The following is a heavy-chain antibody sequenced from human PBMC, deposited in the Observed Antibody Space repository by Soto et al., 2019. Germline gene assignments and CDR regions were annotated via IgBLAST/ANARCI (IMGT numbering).Heavy chain of an antibody. D-gene: IGHD3-22*01. Sequence: CLTLSCAASGFTFSSYGMHWVRQAPGKGLEWVAVISYDGSNKYYADSVKGRFTISRDNSKNTLYLQMNSLRAEDTAVYYCAKDIAYYDSSGAGFDYWGQGTLVTVSS. CDR2: ISYDGSNK. CDR1: GFTFSSYG. J-gene: IGHJ4*02. V-gene: IGHV3-30*18. CDR3: AKDIAYYDSSGAGFDY.